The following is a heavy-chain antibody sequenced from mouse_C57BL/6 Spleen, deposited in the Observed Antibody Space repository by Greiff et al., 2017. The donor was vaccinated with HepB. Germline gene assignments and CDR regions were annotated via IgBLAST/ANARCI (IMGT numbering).Heavy chain of an antibody. CDR3: ARMDSYAMDY. CDR1: GYSFTGYY. V-gene: IGHV1-42*01. CDR2: INPSTGGT. Sequence: VQLKESGPELVKPGASVKISCKASGYSFTGYYMNWVKQSPEKSLEWIGEINPSTGGTTYNQKFKAKATLTVDKSSSTAYMQLKSLTSEDSAVYYCARMDSYAMDYWGQGTSVTVSS. J-gene: IGHJ4*01.